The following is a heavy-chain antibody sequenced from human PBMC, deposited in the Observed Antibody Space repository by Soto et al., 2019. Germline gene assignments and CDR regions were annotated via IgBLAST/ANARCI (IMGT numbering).Heavy chain of an antibody. CDR1: GGTFSSYA. Sequence: QVQLVQSGAEVKKPGSSVKVSCKASGGTFSSYAISWVRQAPGQGLEWMGGIIPIFGTANYAQKFQGRVTITADEATSTAYMELSSLRSEDTAVYYCAREYYYGSGSYSSYFDYWGQGTLVTVSS. CDR3: AREYYYGSGSYSSYFDY. CDR2: IIPIFGTA. J-gene: IGHJ4*02. D-gene: IGHD3-10*01. V-gene: IGHV1-69*12.